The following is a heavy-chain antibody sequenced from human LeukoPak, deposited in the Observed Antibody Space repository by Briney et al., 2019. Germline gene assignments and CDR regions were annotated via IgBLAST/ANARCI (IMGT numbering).Heavy chain of an antibody. V-gene: IGHV3-74*01. D-gene: IGHD3-10*01. CDR3: ARDGSGNYVYNWFDP. CDR2: INTDGSST. CDR1: GFTFSSYW. J-gene: IGHJ5*02. Sequence: GGSLRLSCAACGFTFSSYWMHWVRQAPGKGLVWVSRINTDGSSTTYADSVKGRFTISRDNAEKTLYLQMTSLRAEDTAVYYCARDGSGNYVYNWFDPWGQGTLVTVYS.